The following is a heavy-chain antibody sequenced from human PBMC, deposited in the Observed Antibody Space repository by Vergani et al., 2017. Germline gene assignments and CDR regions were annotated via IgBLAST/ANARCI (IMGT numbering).Heavy chain of an antibody. CDR3: ARGNMVRGSSGVYYYMDV. CDR1: GGTFSSYT. V-gene: IGHV1-69*02. CDR2: IIPILGIA. D-gene: IGHD3-10*01. Sequence: QVQLVQSGAEVKKPGSSVKVSCKASGGTFSSYTISWVRQAPGQGLEWMGRIIPILGIANYAQKFQGRVTITADKSTSTAYMELSSLRSEDTAVYYCARGNMVRGSSGVYYYMDVWGKGTTVTVSS. J-gene: IGHJ6*03.